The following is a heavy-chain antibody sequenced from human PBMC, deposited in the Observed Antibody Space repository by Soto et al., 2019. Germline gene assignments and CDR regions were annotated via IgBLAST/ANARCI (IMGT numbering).Heavy chain of an antibody. D-gene: IGHD1-20*01. Sequence: ASVKVSCKASGFTFTSSAVQWVRQARGQRLEWIGWIVVGSGNTNYAQKFQERVTITRDMSTSTAYMELSSLRSEDTAVYYCAAPNRYNWNLAYYYYGMDVWGQGTTVTVSS. J-gene: IGHJ6*02. V-gene: IGHV1-58*01. CDR1: GFTFTSSA. CDR2: IVVGSGNT. CDR3: AAPNRYNWNLAYYYYGMDV.